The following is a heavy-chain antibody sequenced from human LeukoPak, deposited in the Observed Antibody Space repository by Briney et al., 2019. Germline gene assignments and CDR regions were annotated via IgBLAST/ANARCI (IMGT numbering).Heavy chain of an antibody. CDR1: GFTVSSNY. J-gene: IGHJ4*02. CDR2: ISGSGGST. V-gene: IGHV3-23*01. D-gene: IGHD6-19*01. CDR3: AKGPRRGWSPYGFDY. Sequence: GGSLRLSCAASGFTVSSNYMSWVRQAPGKGLEWVSAISGSGGSTYYADSVKGRFTISRVNSKNTLYLQMNSLRAEDTAVYYCAKGPRRGWSPYGFDYWGQGTLVTVSS.